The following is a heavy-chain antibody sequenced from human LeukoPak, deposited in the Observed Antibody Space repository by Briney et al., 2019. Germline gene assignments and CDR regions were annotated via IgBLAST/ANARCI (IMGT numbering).Heavy chain of an antibody. V-gene: IGHV4-34*01. CDR3: ASRGYSSGWLTDY. D-gene: IGHD6-19*01. CDR2: INHSAST. CDR1: GGSFSGYY. Sequence: PSETLSLTCAVYGGSFSGYYWSWIRQPPGKGLEWIGEINHSASTNYKLSLKSRVTISVDTSKNQFSLKLSSVTAADTAVYYCASRGYSSGWLTDYWGQGTLVTVSS. J-gene: IGHJ4*02.